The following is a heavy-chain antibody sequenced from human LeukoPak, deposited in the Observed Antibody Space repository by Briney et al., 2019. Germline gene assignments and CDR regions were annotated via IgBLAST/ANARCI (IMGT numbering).Heavy chain of an antibody. J-gene: IGHJ3*02. Sequence: SQTLSLTCAISGDSFSSNSAAWNWIRQSPSRGLEWLGRTYYRSKWYNDYAVSVKSRITINPDTSKNQFSLQLNSVTPEDTAVYYCARDPGVAGTTAAHDAFDIWGQGTMVTVSS. V-gene: IGHV6-1*01. D-gene: IGHD6-19*01. CDR2: TYYRSKWYN. CDR1: GDSFSSNSAA. CDR3: ARDPGVAGTTAAHDAFDI.